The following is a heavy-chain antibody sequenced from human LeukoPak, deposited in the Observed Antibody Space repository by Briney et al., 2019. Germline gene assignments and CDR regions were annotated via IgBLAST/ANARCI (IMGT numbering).Heavy chain of an antibody. V-gene: IGHV3-23*01. CDR2: ITGSGGST. CDR3: ARDERLLSFLK. D-gene: IGHD3-3*01. J-gene: IGHJ4*02. CDR1: GITFSNYA. Sequence: GGSLRLSCTASGITFSNYAMNWVRQAPGKGLEWVSGITGSGGSTYYADSVKGRFTISRDNSKNTLYLQMNSLRAEDTAIYYCARDERLLSFLKWGQGTLVTVSS.